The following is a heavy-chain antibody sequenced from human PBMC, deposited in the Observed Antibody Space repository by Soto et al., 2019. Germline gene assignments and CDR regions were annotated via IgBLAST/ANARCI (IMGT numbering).Heavy chain of an antibody. CDR3: ARDGVRGMDV. D-gene: IGHD3-10*01. V-gene: IGHV1-8*01. CDR1: GYTFTSYD. J-gene: IGHJ6*02. Sequence: ASVKVSCKASGYTFTSYDINWVRQTTGQGLEWMGWMNPNSANTGYAQKFQGRVTMTRNSSISTAYMELSSLRSEDTAVYYCARDGVRGMDVWGQGTTVTVSS. CDR2: MNPNSANT.